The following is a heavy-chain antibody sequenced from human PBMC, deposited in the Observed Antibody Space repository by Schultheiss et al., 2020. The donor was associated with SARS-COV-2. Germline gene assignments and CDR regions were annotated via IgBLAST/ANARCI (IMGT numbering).Heavy chain of an antibody. Sequence: GGSLRLSCAASGFPFSSYGMHWVRQAPGKGLEWVSAISGSGGSTYYADSVKGRFTISRDNSKNTLYLQMNSLRAEDTAVYYCAKDRITIFGVVIWGRHNWFDPWGQGTLVTVSS. CDR2: ISGSGGST. CDR1: GFPFSSYG. D-gene: IGHD3-3*01. J-gene: IGHJ5*02. V-gene: IGHV3-23*01. CDR3: AKDRITIFGVVIWGRHNWFDP.